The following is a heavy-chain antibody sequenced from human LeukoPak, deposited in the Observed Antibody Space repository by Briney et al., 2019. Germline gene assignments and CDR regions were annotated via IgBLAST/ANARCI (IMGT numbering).Heavy chain of an antibody. D-gene: IGHD5-12*01. CDR2: INHSGST. J-gene: IGHJ5*02. CDR1: GGSFSGYY. CDR3: ARGRLSGYRNWFDH. Sequence: SETLSLTCAVYGGSFSGYYWSWIRQPPGKGLEWIGEINHSGSTNYNPSLKSRVTISVDTSKNQFSLKLNSVTAADTAVYYCARGRLSGYRNWFDHWGQGTLVTVSS. V-gene: IGHV4-34*01.